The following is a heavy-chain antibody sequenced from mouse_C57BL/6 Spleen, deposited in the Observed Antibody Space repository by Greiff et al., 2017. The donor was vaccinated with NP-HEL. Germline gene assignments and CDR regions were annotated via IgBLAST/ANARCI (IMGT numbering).Heavy chain of an antibody. CDR1: GYTFTDSN. CDR2: INPNNGGT. CDR3: ARGPSSNYSSWFAY. J-gene: IGHJ3*01. D-gene: IGHD2-5*01. V-gene: IGHV1-22*01. Sequence: EVKLQQSGPELVKPGASVKMSCKASGYTFTDSNMHWVKQSHGKSLEWIGYINPNNGGTSYNQKFKGKATLTVNKSSSKAYMELRSLTSEASAVYYCARGPSSNYSSWFAYWGQGTLVTVSA.